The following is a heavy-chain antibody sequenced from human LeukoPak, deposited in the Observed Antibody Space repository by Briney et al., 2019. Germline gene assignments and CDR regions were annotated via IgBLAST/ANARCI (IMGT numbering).Heavy chain of an antibody. CDR2: INPNSGGT. CDR1: GYTFTGYY. D-gene: IGHD1-26*01. V-gene: IGHV1-2*02. CDR3: ARGEMSGSYPYDAFDI. J-gene: IGHJ3*02. Sequence: GASVKVSCKASGYTFTGYYMHWVRQAPGQGLEWMGWINPNSGGTNYAQKFQGRVTMTRDTSISTAYMELSRLRSDDTAVYYCARGEMSGSYPYDAFDIWGQGTMVTVSS.